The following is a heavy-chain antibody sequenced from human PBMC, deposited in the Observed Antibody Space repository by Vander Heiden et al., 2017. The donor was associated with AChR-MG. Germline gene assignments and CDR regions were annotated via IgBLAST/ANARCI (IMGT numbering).Heavy chain of an antibody. CDR1: GVSIISNNW. Sequence: QVQLQESGPGLVKPSGTLSLTCGLSGVSIISNNWWSWVRQSPGKGLGWIGEMYHGGTSNYNPSLQSRVTISLDKSKNQFSLNLYSVTAADTAIYYCSRYFYGTDQYYYDYWGQGVLVTVSS. D-gene: IGHD3-10*01. V-gene: IGHV4-4*02. J-gene: IGHJ4*02. CDR2: MYHGGTS. CDR3: SRYFYGTDQYYYDY.